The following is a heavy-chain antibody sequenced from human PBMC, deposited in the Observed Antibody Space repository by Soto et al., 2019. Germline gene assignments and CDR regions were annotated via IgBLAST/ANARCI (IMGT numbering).Heavy chain of an antibody. Sequence: PGGSLGLSCVASGFTLINYGMHWVRQAPGKGLEWVAIVSYNGRKEYYADSVKGRFSISRDNSKNTLYVQMNTLRDEDTAVYYCAKDSLRGEVPAALNFDYWGRGTLVTVSS. D-gene: IGHD2-2*01. CDR3: AKDSLRGEVPAALNFDY. CDR2: VSYNGRKE. V-gene: IGHV3-30*18. CDR1: GFTLINYG. J-gene: IGHJ4*02.